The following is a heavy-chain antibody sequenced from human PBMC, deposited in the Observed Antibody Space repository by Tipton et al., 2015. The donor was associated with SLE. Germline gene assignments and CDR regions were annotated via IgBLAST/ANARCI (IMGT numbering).Heavy chain of an antibody. J-gene: IGHJ3*02. CDR3: ARGGGQQGRAFDI. V-gene: IGHV4-34*01. CDR1: GGSFSGYY. D-gene: IGHD6-13*01. Sequence: TLSHTCAVYGGSFSGYYWSWIRQPPGKGLEWIGEINHSGSTNYNPSLKSRVTISVDTSKNQFSLKLSSVTAADTAVYYCARGGGQQGRAFDIWGQGTMVTVSS. CDR2: INHSGST.